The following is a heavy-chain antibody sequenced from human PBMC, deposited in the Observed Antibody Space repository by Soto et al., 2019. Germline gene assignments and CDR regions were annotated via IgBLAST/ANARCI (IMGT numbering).Heavy chain of an antibody. J-gene: IGHJ4*02. CDR3: AKDQTDVTLFDY. CDR1: GFTLSSHA. D-gene: IGHD2-21*02. Sequence: GGSLRLSCAASGFTLSSHAMTWVRQAPGKGLEWVSVISYSGETTFYADSVKGRFTISRDNSRNTLYLQVNSLRAEDTAVYYCAKDQTDVTLFDYWGQGTLVTVSS. V-gene: IGHV3-23*01. CDR2: ISYSGETT.